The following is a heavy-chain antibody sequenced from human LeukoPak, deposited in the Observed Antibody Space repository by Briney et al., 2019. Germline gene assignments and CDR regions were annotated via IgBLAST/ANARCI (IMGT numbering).Heavy chain of an antibody. CDR1: GYTFTGYY. J-gene: IGHJ4*02. CDR2: INPNSGGT. V-gene: IGHV1-2*06. CDR3: AETRLTSSWDY. Sequence: ASVKVSCKASGYTFTGYYMHWVRQAPGQGLEWMGRINPNSGGTNYAQKFQGRVTMTRDTSISTAYMELSSLRSDDTAVFYCAETRLTSSWDYWGQGTLVTVSS. D-gene: IGHD6-13*01.